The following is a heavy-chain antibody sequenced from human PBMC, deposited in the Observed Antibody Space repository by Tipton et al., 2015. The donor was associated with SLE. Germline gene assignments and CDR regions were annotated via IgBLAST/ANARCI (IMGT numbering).Heavy chain of an antibody. Sequence: TLSLTCTVSDGYITSRRYFWGWVRQPPGKGLQWIGSIYYSGITYYNPSLKSRVTISVDASQNQFSLQLTSVTAADTAVYYCATHDYDFWRSYPLPQWFDPWGQGTLVTVSS. CDR2: IYYSGIT. D-gene: IGHD3-3*01. V-gene: IGHV4-39*01. J-gene: IGHJ5*02. CDR1: DGYITSRRYF. CDR3: ATHDYDFWRSYPLPQWFDP.